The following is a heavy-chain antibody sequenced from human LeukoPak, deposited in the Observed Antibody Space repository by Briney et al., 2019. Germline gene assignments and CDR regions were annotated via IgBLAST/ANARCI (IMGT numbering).Heavy chain of an antibody. CDR2: INPNSGGT. V-gene: IGHV1-2*02. CDR1: GYTFTGYY. J-gene: IGHJ4*02. Sequence: ASVKVSCKASGYTFTGYYMHWVRQAPGQGLEWMGWINPNSGGTNSAQKFQGRVTMTRDTSISTAYMELSRLRSDDTAVYYCAVRSDADYYGSGSYSDWGQGTLVTVSS. CDR3: AVRSDADYYGSGSYSD. D-gene: IGHD3-10*01.